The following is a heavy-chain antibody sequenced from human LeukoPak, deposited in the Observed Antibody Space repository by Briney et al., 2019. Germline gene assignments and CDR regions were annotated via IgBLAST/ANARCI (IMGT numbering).Heavy chain of an antibody. CDR1: GGSISSGGYS. J-gene: IGHJ4*02. Sequence: SETLSLTCAVSGGSISSGGYSWSWIRQPPGTGLEWIGYIYHSGSTYYNPSLKSRVTISVDRSKNQFSLKLSSVTAADTAVYYCARGHDSSGYWPIYFDYWGQGTLVTVSS. D-gene: IGHD3-22*01. CDR3: ARGHDSSGYWPIYFDY. CDR2: IYHSGST. V-gene: IGHV4-30-2*01.